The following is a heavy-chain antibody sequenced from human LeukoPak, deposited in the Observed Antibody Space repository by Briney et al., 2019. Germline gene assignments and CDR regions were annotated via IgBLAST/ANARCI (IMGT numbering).Heavy chain of an antibody. J-gene: IGHJ3*02. Sequence: GGSLRLSCAASGFTFSSYAMHWVRQAPGKGLEWVAVISYDGSNKYYADSVKGRFTISRDNSKNTLYLQMNSLRAEDTAVYYCAKDLTPTFGESPHPRPDAFDIWGQGTMVTVSS. CDR3: AKDLTPTFGESPHPRPDAFDI. D-gene: IGHD3-10*01. CDR2: ISYDGSNK. CDR1: GFTFSSYA. V-gene: IGHV3-30*04.